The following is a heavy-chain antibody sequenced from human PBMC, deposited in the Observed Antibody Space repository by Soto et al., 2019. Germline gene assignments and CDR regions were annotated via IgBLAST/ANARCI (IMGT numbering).Heavy chain of an antibody. V-gene: IGHV4-30-4*01. J-gene: IGHJ5*02. CDR2: IYYSGST. CDR3: ARVGGQLPGVGHWFDP. D-gene: IGHD1-26*01. CDR1: GGSISSGDYY. Sequence: QVQLQESGPGLVKPSQTLSLTCTVSGGSISSGDYYWSWIRQPPGKGLEWIGYIYYSGSTYYNPSLKSRITISVDTSKNQFSLKLSSVTAADTAVYYCARVGGQLPGVGHWFDPWGQGTLVTVSS.